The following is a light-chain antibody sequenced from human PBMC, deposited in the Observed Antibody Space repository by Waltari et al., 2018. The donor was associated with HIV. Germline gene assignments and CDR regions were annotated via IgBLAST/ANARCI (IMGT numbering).Light chain of an antibody. Sequence: QSVLTQPPSVSAAPGQKVTISCSGGSSNIGNAYLSWYQSRPGTAPKLLIFDNARRPSGVPDRFSGSKSGSSATLDVTGLQTGDEADYYCVTWDSSLSVVFGGGTKLTVL. CDR1: SSNIGNAY. CDR3: VTWDSSLSVV. J-gene: IGLJ2*01. V-gene: IGLV1-51*01. CDR2: DNA.